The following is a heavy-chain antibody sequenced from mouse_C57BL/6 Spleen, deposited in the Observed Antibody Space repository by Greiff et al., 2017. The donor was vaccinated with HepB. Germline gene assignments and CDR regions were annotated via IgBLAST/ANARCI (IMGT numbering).Heavy chain of an antibody. Sequence: VKLQESGAELVRPGASVTLSCKASGYTFTDYEMHWVKQTPVHGLEWIGAIDPETGGTAYNQKFKGKAILTADKSSSTAYMELRSLTSEDSAVYYCTGYYGSSYYWGQGTTLTVSS. CDR1: GYTFTDYE. J-gene: IGHJ2*01. CDR2: IDPETGGT. CDR3: TGYYGSSYY. V-gene: IGHV1-15*01. D-gene: IGHD1-1*01.